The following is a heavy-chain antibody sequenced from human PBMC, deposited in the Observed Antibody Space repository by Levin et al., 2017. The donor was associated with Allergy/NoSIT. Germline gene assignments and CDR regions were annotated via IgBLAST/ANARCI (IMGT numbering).Heavy chain of an antibody. CDR3: ARGYSSSWLPY. CDR1: GFTFSSYS. CDR2: ISSSSSYI. J-gene: IGHJ4*02. V-gene: IGHV3-21*01. D-gene: IGHD6-13*01. Sequence: ETLSLTCAASGFTFSSYSMNWVRQAPGKGLEWVSSISSSSSYIYYADSVKGRFTISRDNAKNSLYLQMNSLRAEDTAVYYCARGYSSSWLPYWGQGTLVTVSS.